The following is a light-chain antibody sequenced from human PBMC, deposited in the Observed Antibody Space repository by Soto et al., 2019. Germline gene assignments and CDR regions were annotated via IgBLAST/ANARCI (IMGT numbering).Light chain of an antibody. J-gene: IGKJ4*01. Sequence: DIQMTQSPSTLAASVGDRVTITCRASQSVSPWLAWYQQKPGKAPKLLIYKTSRLQSGVPSRFSGSGSGTAFTLNISSLQPDDFATYYCQQYNSSWLTFGGGTKVDIK. V-gene: IGKV1-5*03. CDR3: QQYNSSWLT. CDR2: KTS. CDR1: QSVSPW.